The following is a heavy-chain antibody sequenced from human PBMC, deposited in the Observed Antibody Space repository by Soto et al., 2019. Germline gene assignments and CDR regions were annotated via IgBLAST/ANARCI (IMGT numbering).Heavy chain of an antibody. D-gene: IGHD5-18*01. CDR3: AKPLGLLRRAMAQGSDY. Sequence: GGSLRLSCAASGFTFSSYGMNWVRQAPGKGLGWVAVVSYDEITKYYADSVKGRFTISRDNSKNTVYLQMNSLRPEDTAVYYCAKPLGLLRRAMAQGSDYWGQGTLVTVSS. V-gene: IGHV3-30*18. CDR1: GFTFSSYG. CDR2: VSYDEITK. J-gene: IGHJ4*02.